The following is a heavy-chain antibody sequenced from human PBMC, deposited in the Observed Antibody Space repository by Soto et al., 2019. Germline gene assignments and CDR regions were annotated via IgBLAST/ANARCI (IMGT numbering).Heavy chain of an antibody. CDR3: AGGIVVVVAATRIDWFDP. J-gene: IGHJ5*02. D-gene: IGHD2-15*01. V-gene: IGHV1-69*12. CDR1: GGTFSSYA. CDR2: IIPIFGTA. Sequence: QVPLVQSGAEVKQPGSSVKVSCKASGGTFSSYAISWVRQAPGQGLEWMGGIIPIFGTANYAQKFQGRVTITADESTSTAYMELSSLRSEDTAVYYCAGGIVVVVAATRIDWFDPWGQGTLVTVSS.